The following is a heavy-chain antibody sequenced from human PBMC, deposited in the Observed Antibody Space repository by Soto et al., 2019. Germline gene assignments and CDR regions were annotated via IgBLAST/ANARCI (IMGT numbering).Heavy chain of an antibody. CDR3: ARGLFDYDINGVLIPYNWFDP. D-gene: IGHD3-9*01. Sequence: ASVKVSCKASGGTFSSYAISWVRQAPGQGLEWMGGIIPIFGTANYAQKFQGRVTITADESTSTAYKELSSLRSEDTAVYYCARGLFDYDINGVLIPYNWFDPWGQGTLVTVSS. J-gene: IGHJ5*02. CDR2: IIPIFGTA. CDR1: GGTFSSYA. V-gene: IGHV1-69*13.